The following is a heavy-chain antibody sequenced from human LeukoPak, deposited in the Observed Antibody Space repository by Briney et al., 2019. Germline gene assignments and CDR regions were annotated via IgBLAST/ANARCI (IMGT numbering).Heavy chain of an antibody. CDR3: TKGSCSGGTCYSNS. CDR1: GFTFGDYV. J-gene: IGHJ4*02. V-gene: IGHV3-49*04. CDR2: IRSKAYDGTT. Sequence: PGGSLRLSCTTSGFTFGDYVMNWVRQAPGKGQEWIGFIRSKAYDGTTEYAASVKGRFTISRDDSKSIAYLRMNSLKTEDTAVYYCTKGSCSGGTCYSNSWGQGTLVTVSS. D-gene: IGHD2-15*01.